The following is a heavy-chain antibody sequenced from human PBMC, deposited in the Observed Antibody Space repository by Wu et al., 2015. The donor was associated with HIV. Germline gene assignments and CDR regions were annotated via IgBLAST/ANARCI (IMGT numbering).Heavy chain of an antibody. CDR3: STYPIYYRGNSDPYYFDY. V-gene: IGHV1-69*13. J-gene: IGHJ4*02. D-gene: IGHD4-23*01. Sequence: QVQLAQSGAEVKKPGSSVKVSCRASGGTFNSYAVNWVRQAPGQGLEWMGRIIPIFGTTNYAQKFQGRITITADGSTSTAYMELSSLRSEDTAFYYCSTYPIYYRGNSDPYYFDYWGQGTLVTVSS. CDR2: IIPIFGTT. CDR1: GGTFNSYA.